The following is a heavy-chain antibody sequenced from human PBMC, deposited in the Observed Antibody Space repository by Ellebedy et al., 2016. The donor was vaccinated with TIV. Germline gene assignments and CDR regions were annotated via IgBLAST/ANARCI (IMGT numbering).Heavy chain of an antibody. CDR1: GIAFDDFT. J-gene: IGHJ4*02. CDR3: ARGGYSDYQIDY. CDR2: INWDGSST. Sequence: GGSLRLSXAASGIAFDDFTMHWVRQAPGKGLEWVSLINWDGSSTYYADSVKGRFTVSRDNSKNSLYLQMNSLRAEDTAVYYCARGGYSDYQIDYWGQGTLVTVSS. D-gene: IGHD5-12*01. V-gene: IGHV3-43*01.